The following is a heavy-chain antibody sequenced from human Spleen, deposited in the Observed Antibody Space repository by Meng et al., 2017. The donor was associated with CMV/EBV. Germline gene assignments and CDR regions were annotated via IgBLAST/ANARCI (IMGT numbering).Heavy chain of an antibody. CDR3: ARGSSSPRAFDI. J-gene: IGHJ3*02. D-gene: IGHD2-15*01. CDR1: GDSLSTNSAA. Sequence: SETLSLTCAISGDSLSTNSAAWIWIRQSPSRGLEWLVRTYYRSKWYNDYAISVKSRITVNPDTSKNQFSLQLNSVTPEDTAVYYCARGSSSPRAFDIWGQGTMVTVSS. CDR2: TYYRSKWYN. V-gene: IGHV6-1*01.